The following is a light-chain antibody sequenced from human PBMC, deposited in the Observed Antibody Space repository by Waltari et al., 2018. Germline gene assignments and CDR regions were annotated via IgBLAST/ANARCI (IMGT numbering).Light chain of an antibody. CDR1: QSVSSN. J-gene: IGKJ2*01. V-gene: IGKV3-15*01. CDR3: QQYNNWPWNT. Sequence: EIVMTRSPATLSVSPGEGATLSCRASQSVSSNLAWYQQKPGQAPRLLIYGASTRATGIPARFSGSGSGTDFTLTISSLQSEDFAVYHCQQYNNWPWNTFGQGTKLEIK. CDR2: GAS.